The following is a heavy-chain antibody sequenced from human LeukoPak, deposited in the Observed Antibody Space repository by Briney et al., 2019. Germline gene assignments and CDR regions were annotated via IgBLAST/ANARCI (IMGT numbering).Heavy chain of an antibody. D-gene: IGHD4-17*01. Sequence: GGSLRLSCAASGFTFSIYSMTWVRQAPGKGLEWVSSIGSSSENIYYADSVRGRFTISRDNARNSLFLQMSSLRAEDTAVYYCARWTTVTTKALDYWGQGTLVTVSS. CDR2: IGSSSENI. J-gene: IGHJ4*02. CDR3: ARWTTVTTKALDY. CDR1: GFTFSIYS. V-gene: IGHV3-21*01.